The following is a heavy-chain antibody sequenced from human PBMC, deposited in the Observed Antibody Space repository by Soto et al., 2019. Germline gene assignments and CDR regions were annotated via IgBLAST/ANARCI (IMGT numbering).Heavy chain of an antibody. CDR2: ISSSGST. D-gene: IGHD2-21*02. V-gene: IGHV4-31*03. J-gene: IGHJ5*02. CDR1: GDSIGGVGY. Sequence: SETLSPTCTVSGDSIGGVGYWSWIRQFPGRGLEWIGCISSSGSTYYNPALNNRISLSLDTSQNQFSLKLLSVTAADTAIYYCARSGVTGIVIPSHWFDPWGQGTLVTVSS. CDR3: ARSGVTGIVIPSHWFDP.